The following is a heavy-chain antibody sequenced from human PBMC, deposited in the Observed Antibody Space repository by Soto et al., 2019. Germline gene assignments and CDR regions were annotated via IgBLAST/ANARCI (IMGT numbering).Heavy chain of an antibody. J-gene: IGHJ4*02. CDR1: GGTFSSYT. D-gene: IGHD6-13*01. Sequence: QVQLVQSGAEVKKPGSSVKVSCKASGGTFSSYTISWVRQAPGQGLEWMGGIIPILGIANYAQKFQGRVTITADKSTSTAYMELSSLRSEDTAVYYCARDAAARQGNDFDYWGQGTLVTVSS. CDR3: ARDAAARQGNDFDY. V-gene: IGHV1-69*08. CDR2: IIPILGIA.